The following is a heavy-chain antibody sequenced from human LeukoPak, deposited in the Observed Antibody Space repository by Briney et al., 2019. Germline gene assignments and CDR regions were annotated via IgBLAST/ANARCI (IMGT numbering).Heavy chain of an antibody. J-gene: IGHJ4*02. V-gene: IGHV4-39*07. D-gene: IGHD3-10*01. CDR3: AGAPPKNHYYGSGSPIPFDY. CDR1: GGSISSSSYY. CDR2: IYYSGST. Sequence: SETLSLTCTVSGGSISSSSYYWGWIRQPPGKGLEWIGSIYYSGSTYYNPSLKSRVTISVDTSKNQFSLKLSSVTAADTAVYYCAGAPPKNHYYGSGSPIPFDYWGQGTLVTVSS.